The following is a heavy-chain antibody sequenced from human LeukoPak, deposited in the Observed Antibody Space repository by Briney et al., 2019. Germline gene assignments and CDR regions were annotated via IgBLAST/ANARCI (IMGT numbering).Heavy chain of an antibody. Sequence: SETLSLTCAVYGGSFSGYYWSWIRQPPGKGLEWIGEINYSGSTNYNPSLKSRVTISVDTSKNQFSLKLSSVTAADTAVYYCARTGYSSGWYSTDAFDIWGQGTMVTVSS. V-gene: IGHV4-34*01. D-gene: IGHD6-19*01. J-gene: IGHJ3*02. CDR3: ARTGYSSGWYSTDAFDI. CDR1: GGSFSGYY. CDR2: INYSGST.